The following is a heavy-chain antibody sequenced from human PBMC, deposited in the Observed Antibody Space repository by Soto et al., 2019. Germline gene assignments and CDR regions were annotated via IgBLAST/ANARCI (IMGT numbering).Heavy chain of an antibody. Sequence: EVQLLESGGGLVQPGGSLRLSCAASGFTFSSYAMSWVRQAPGEGLEWVSAISGSGGSTYYADSVKGRFTISRDNSKNKLYLQMNSLRAEDTAVYYCAKVSWDIVMVVAATPYYFDYWGQGTLVTVSS. CDR1: GFTFSSYA. D-gene: IGHD2-15*01. V-gene: IGHV3-23*01. CDR3: AKVSWDIVMVVAATPYYFDY. CDR2: ISGSGGST. J-gene: IGHJ4*02.